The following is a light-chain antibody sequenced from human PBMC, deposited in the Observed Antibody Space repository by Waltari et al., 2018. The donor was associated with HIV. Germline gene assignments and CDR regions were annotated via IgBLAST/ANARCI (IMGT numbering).Light chain of an antibody. CDR2: FGS. V-gene: IGKV2-28*01. CDR1: QSLVYRNGYNY. Sequence: DIVMTQSPLSLSVSPGEPASISCRSSQSLVYRNGYNYLDWYLQKPGQSPQILFYFGSHRASGVPDRFTGSGSGTDFTLKISRVEAEDVGVYYCMQALQTPYTFGQGTKLEIK. J-gene: IGKJ2*01. CDR3: MQALQTPYT.